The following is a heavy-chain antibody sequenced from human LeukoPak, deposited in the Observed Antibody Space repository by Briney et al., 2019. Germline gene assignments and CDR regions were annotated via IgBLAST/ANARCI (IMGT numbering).Heavy chain of an antibody. V-gene: IGHV4-4*07. CDR3: ARSEQQLVGEGFGWFDP. D-gene: IGHD6-13*01. CDR2: IYTSGST. J-gene: IGHJ5*02. CDR1: GGSISSYY. Sequence: KPSETLSLTCTVSGGSISSYYLSWIRQPAGKGLEWIGRIYTSGSTNYNPSLKSRVTMSVDTSKNQFSLKLSSVTAADTAVYYCARSEQQLVGEGFGWFDPWGQGTLVTVSS.